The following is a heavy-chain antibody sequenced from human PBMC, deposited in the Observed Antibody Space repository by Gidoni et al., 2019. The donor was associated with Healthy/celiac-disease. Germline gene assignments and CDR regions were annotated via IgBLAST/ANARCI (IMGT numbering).Heavy chain of an antibody. CDR2: ISSSSSYI. CDR1: GFTFSSYS. Sequence: EVQLVESGGGLVKPGGSLTLSCAASGFTFSSYSMNWVRQAPGKGLEWVSSISSSSSYIYYADSVKGRFTISRDNAKNSLYLQMNSLRAEDTAVYYCARLAGVDTAMAGYWGQGTLVTVSS. CDR3: ARLAGVDTAMAGY. D-gene: IGHD5-18*01. V-gene: IGHV3-21*01. J-gene: IGHJ4*02.